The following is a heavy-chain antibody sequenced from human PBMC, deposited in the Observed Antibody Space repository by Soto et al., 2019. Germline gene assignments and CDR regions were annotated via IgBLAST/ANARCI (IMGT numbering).Heavy chain of an antibody. CDR2: IYWDDDK. V-gene: IGHV2-5*02. D-gene: IGHD6-13*01. Sequence: QITLKESGPTLVKPTQTLTLTCTFSGFSLSTSGVGVGWIRQPPGKALEWLALIYWDDDKRYSPSLKSRLTITNDTSNNQVVLTVTNMDPVDTATYYCAHSMFIGAAGTGGWFDPWGQGTLVTVSS. CDR3: AHSMFIGAAGTGGWFDP. J-gene: IGHJ5*02. CDR1: GFSLSTSGVG.